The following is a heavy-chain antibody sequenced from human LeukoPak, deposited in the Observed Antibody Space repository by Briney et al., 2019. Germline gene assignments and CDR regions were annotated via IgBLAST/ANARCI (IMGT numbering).Heavy chain of an antibody. CDR3: ARGLYYYDSSGYYLRALGRAFDI. J-gene: IGHJ3*02. D-gene: IGHD3-22*01. CDR1: GFTFTSYG. V-gene: IGHV3-30*03. Sequence: GGSLRLSCSASGFTFTSYGMHWVRQAPGKGLEWVALISYEGSIKYYADSVKGRFTISRDNSKSTLCLQMNSLRAEDTAVYYCARGLYYYDSSGYYLRALGRAFDIWGQGTMVTVSS. CDR2: ISYEGSIK.